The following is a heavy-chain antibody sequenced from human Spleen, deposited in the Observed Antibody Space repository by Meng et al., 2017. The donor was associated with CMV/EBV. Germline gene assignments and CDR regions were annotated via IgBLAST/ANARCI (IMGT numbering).Heavy chain of an antibody. CDR2: IYYTGSSGST. Sequence: SETLSLTCTVSGGSISSYYWSWIRQPPGKGLEWIGYIYYTGSSGSTNYNPSLKSRVTISVDTSKNQFSLKLSSVTAADTAVYYCARGRRGMITFGGVRYYYGMDVWGQGTTVTVSS. V-gene: IGHV4-59*12. J-gene: IGHJ6*02. CDR1: GGSISSYY. CDR3: ARGRRGMITFGGVRYYYGMDV. D-gene: IGHD3-16*01.